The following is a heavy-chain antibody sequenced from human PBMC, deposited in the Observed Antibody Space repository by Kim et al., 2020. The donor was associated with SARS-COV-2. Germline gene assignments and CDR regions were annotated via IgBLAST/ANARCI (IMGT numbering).Heavy chain of an antibody. CDR3: ARDIGSAFDI. V-gene: IGHV3-30*01. Sequence: RNKYNEDPMKGRLTTSRDSSKNTLYLRMNTLRAEDTAVYYCARDIGSAFDIWGQVTMVTVSS. CDR2: RNK. J-gene: IGHJ3*02. D-gene: IGHD2-15*01.